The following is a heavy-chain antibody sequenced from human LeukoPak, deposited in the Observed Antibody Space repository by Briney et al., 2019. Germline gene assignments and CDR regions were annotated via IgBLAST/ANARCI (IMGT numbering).Heavy chain of an antibody. CDR3: ARVKQPPFLVPAATSGVFDY. CDR2: ISSSGSTI. CDR1: GFTFSDYY. Sequence: KPGGSLRLSCAASGFTFSDYYMSWIRQAPGKGLEWVSYISSSGSTIYYADSVKGRFTISRDNAKNSLYLQMNSLRAEDTAVYYCARVKQPPFLVPAATSGVFDYWGQGTLVTVSS. D-gene: IGHD2-2*01. J-gene: IGHJ4*02. V-gene: IGHV3-11*01.